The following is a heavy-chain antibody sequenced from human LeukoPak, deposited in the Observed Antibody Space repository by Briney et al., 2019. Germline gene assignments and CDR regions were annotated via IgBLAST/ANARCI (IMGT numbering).Heavy chain of an antibody. J-gene: IGHJ4*02. CDR1: GFTFSSYW. V-gene: IGHV3-7*01. CDR2: INHNGNVN. D-gene: IGHD1-26*01. CDR3: AMSTVGFDY. Sequence: SGGSLRLSCAASGFTFSSYWMNWARQAPGKGLEWVASINHNGNVNYYVDSVKGRFTISRDNGKNTLFLQMNSLRVEDTAVYYCAMSTVGFDYWGQGTLVTASS.